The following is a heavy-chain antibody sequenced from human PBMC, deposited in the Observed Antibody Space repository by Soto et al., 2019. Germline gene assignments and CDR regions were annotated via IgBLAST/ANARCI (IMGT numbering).Heavy chain of an antibody. V-gene: IGHV4-59*01. CDR3: ARENLQPDGHGSIWFDP. Sequence: PSETLSLTCTVSGGSIGSNYWSWIRQPPGKGLEWIGYGFYTGSTNYNPSLRSRVAISVDTSKNQVSLRLSSVTVADTAVYYCARENLQPDGHGSIWFDPWGQGTLVTVSS. J-gene: IGHJ5*02. CDR2: GFYTGST. D-gene: IGHD2-2*01. CDR1: GGSIGSNY.